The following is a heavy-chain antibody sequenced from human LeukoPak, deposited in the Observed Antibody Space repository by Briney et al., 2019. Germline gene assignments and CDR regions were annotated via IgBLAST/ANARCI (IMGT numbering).Heavy chain of an antibody. D-gene: IGHD2-2*01. Sequence: ASVKVSCKASGYTFTSYGISWVRQAPGQGLEWMGWISAYNGNTNYAQKLQGRVTMTRNTSISTAYMELSSLRSEDTAVYYCARGGYCSSTSCYWGYYYYGMDVWGQGTTVTVSS. CDR2: ISAYNGNT. J-gene: IGHJ6*02. V-gene: IGHV1-18*01. CDR3: ARGGYCSSTSCYWGYYYYGMDV. CDR1: GYTFTSYG.